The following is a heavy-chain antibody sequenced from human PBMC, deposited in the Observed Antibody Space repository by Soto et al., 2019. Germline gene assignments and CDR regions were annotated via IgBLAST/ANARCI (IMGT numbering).Heavy chain of an antibody. CDR2: IYPGDSDT. CDR3: ARPDSSSIVY. J-gene: IGHJ4*02. Sequence: RGESLKISCQASGYSFPMYWIGWVRQMPGKGLEWMGIIYPGDSDTRYSPSFQGQVTISADKSINTAYLQLTNLKASDTAIYYCARPDSSSIVYWGQGTLVTVSS. CDR1: GYSFPMYW. V-gene: IGHV5-51*01. D-gene: IGHD6-19*01.